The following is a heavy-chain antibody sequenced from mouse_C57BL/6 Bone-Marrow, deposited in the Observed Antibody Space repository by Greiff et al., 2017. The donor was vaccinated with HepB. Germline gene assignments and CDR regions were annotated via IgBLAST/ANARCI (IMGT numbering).Heavy chain of an antibody. CDR1: GFTFSDYY. J-gene: IGHJ2*01. V-gene: IGHV5-12*01. CDR2: ISNGGGST. Sequence: EVKLVESGGGLVQPGGSLKLSCAASGFTFSDYYMYWVRQTPEKRLEWVAYISNGGGSTYYPDTVKGRFTISRDNAKNTLYLQMSRLKSEDTAMYYCARGRGFLSFDYWGQGTTLTVSS. CDR3: ARGRGFLSFDY.